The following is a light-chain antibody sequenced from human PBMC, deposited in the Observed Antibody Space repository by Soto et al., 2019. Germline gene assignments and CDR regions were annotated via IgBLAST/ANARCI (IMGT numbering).Light chain of an antibody. CDR1: QSVSSSY. Sequence: EIALTQSPGTLSLSPGERATLSCRVSQSVSSSYLAWYQQKPGQAPRLLIYGASSMATGIPDRFSGSGSGKDFTLTISRMEPEDFAVFYCQQYGSSPPITFGQGTRREIK. J-gene: IGKJ5*01. V-gene: IGKV3-20*01. CDR2: GAS. CDR3: QQYGSSPPIT.